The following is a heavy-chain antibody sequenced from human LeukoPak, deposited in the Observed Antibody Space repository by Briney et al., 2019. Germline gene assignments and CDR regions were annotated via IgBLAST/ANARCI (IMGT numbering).Heavy chain of an antibody. J-gene: IGHJ4*02. D-gene: IGHD3-10*01. Sequence: GGSLRLSCAASGFAFSSNAMSWARQASGKGLEWVSGISAGGGNTYYADSVQGRLTISRDNSKNTVDLQMNSLRADDTAVYFCAKVGRGLAWDYFDYWGQGTLVTVSS. CDR1: GFAFSSNA. CDR2: ISAGGGNT. CDR3: AKVGRGLAWDYFDY. V-gene: IGHV3-23*01.